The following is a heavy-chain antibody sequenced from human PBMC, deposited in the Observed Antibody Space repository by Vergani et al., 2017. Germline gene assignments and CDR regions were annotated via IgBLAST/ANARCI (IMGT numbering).Heavy chain of an antibody. Sequence: QVQLQESGPGLVKPSETLSLTCTVSGYPISSGYYCGLIRQPPGKGLEWIGSIYHSGSTYYNPSLKSLVTIPVDASKNQFSLKLSSVTAADTALYYCARDYSGGYYYDFDCWGQGTLVTVSS. CDR2: IYHSGST. V-gene: IGHV4-38-2*02. CDR3: ARDYSGGYYYDFDC. J-gene: IGHJ4*02. D-gene: IGHD1-26*01. CDR1: GYPISSGYY.